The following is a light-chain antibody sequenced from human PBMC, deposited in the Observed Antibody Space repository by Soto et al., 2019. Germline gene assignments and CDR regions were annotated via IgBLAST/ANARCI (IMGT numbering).Light chain of an antibody. V-gene: IGKV3-15*01. CDR3: QXYHNWPPLT. CDR2: GAS. Sequence: EIVMTQSPATLSVSPGERATLSCRASQSVSNYLAWYQQKPGQAPRLLIYGASTRATGIPARFSGGGSETEFTLTISSLQSEXFAVYYCQXYHNWPPLTFGGGTKVEIK. CDR1: QSVSNY. J-gene: IGKJ4*01.